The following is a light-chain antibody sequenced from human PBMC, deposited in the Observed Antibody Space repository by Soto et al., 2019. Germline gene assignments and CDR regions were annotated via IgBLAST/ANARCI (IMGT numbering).Light chain of an antibody. CDR2: SNN. CDR3: AAGDDSLNGWV. V-gene: IGLV1-44*01. CDR1: SSNIGSNT. J-gene: IGLJ3*02. Sequence: QSVLTQPPSASGTPGQRVTISCSGSSSNIGSNTVNWYQQLPGTAPKLLIYSNNQRPSGVPDRFSGSKSGTSASLAISGLQYEDEADYYCAAGDDSLNGWVFGGGTKLTVL.